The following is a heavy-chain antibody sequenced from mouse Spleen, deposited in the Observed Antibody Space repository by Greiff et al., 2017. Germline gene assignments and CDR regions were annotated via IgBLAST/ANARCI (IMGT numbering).Heavy chain of an antibody. CDR2: IWSGGST. CDR1: GFSLTSYG. CDR3: ARITQGWFAY. Sequence: VQVVESGPGLVQPSQSLSITCTVSGFSLTSYGVHWVRQSPGKGLEWLGVIWSGGSTDYNAAFISRLSISKDNSKSQVFFKMNSLQADDTAIYYCARITQGWFAYWGQGTLVTVSA. J-gene: IGHJ3*01. V-gene: IGHV2-4-1*01.